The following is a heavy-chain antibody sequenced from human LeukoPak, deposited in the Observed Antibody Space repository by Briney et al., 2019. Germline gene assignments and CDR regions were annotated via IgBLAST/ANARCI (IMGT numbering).Heavy chain of an antibody. CDR3: ARLARRSRFDP. D-gene: IGHD1-26*01. V-gene: IGHV4-59*01. CDR2: IYYSGST. J-gene: IGHJ5*02. CDR1: GGSISSYY. Sequence: SETLSLTCTVSGGSISSYYWSWIRQPPGKGLEWIGYIYYSGSTNYNPSLKSRVTISVDTSKNQFSLKLSSVTAADTAVYYCARLARRSRFDPWGQGTLVTVSS.